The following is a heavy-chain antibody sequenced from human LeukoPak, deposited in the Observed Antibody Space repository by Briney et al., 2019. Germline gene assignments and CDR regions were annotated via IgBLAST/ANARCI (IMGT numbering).Heavy chain of an antibody. CDR1: GFTFSNSW. D-gene: IGHD2-15*01. Sequence: GGSLRLSCAASGFTFSNSWMSWLRQAPGKGLEWVANINQDGSAKYYVDSVKGRFTISRDNAQNSLFLQMNSLRDEDAAVYYCARGSQSLGYCSGGSCRAKIFDYWGQGTLVTVSS. CDR2: INQDGSAK. J-gene: IGHJ4*02. V-gene: IGHV3-7*02. CDR3: ARGSQSLGYCSGGSCRAKIFDY.